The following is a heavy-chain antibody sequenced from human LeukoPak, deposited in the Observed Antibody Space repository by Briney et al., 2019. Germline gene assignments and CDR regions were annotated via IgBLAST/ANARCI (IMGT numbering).Heavy chain of an antibody. CDR1: GFTFAYYA. J-gene: IGHJ4*02. CDR2: ISDSGGDT. CDR3: AKTDCTSSSCFTIDS. Sequence: GGSLRLSCAASGFTFAYYAMSWVRQAPGRGLEWVSVISDSGGDTSYADSRKGRFTISRDNSKNTVYLHMSSLRAEDTAVYYCAKTDCTSSSCFTIDSWGQGTLVTVSS. D-gene: IGHD2-2*02. V-gene: IGHV3-23*01.